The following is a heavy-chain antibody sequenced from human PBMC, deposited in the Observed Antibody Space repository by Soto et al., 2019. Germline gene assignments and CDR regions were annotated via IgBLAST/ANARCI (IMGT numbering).Heavy chain of an antibody. CDR1: GFIFSDYW. J-gene: IGHJ4*02. V-gene: IGHV3-7*03. CDR2: INPEGSEK. CDR3: ARARIGY. Sequence: EVQLVESGGGLVQPGGSLRLSCAVSGFIFSDYWMTWVRQAPGKGLEWVANINPEGSEKYYVDSVKGRFTISRDNAKNSLYLKMISLRAEDTALYYCARARIGYWGRGTLITVSS.